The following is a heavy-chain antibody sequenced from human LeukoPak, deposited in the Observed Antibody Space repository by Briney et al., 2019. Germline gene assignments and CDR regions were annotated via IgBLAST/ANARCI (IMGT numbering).Heavy chain of an antibody. CDR1: GYTFTGYY. J-gene: IGHJ5*02. CDR3: ARDPGYYGSGSYYGVIWFDP. Sequence: ASVKVSCKASGYTFTGYYMHWVRQAPGQGLEWMGWINPNSGGTNYAQKFQGRVTMTRDTSISTAYMELSRLRSDDTAVYYCARDPGYYGSGSYYGVIWFDPWGQGTLVTVSS. V-gene: IGHV1-2*02. D-gene: IGHD3-10*01. CDR2: INPNSGGT.